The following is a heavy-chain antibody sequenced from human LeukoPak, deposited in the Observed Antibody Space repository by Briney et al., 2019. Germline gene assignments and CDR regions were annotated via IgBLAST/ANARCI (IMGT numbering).Heavy chain of an antibody. CDR1: GFIFNNYA. J-gene: IGHJ4*02. CDR3: AKGIDSTGYYPFDY. CDR2: ISESGGET. Sequence: PGGSLRLFCAASGFIFNNYAMSWVRQAPGKGLEWVSAISESGGETYHADSVKGRFTISRDTSKSTLYLQLNSLRAEDTATYYCAKGIDSTGYYPFDYWGQGTLVTVSS. D-gene: IGHD3-22*01. V-gene: IGHV3-23*01.